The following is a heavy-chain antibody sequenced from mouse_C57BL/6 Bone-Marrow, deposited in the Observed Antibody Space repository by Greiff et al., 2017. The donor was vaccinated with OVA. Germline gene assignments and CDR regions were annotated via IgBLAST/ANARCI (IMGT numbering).Heavy chain of an antibody. D-gene: IGHD1-1*01. CDR3: TTLRYYGSSLFAY. CDR1: GFNIKDDY. CDR2: IDPENGDT. Sequence: EVQLQQSGAELVRPGASVKLSCTASGFNIKDDYMHWVKQRPEQGLEWIGWIDPENGDTEYASKFQGKATIPADTSSNTAYLQLSSLTSEDTAVYYCTTLRYYGSSLFAYWGQGTLVTVSA. J-gene: IGHJ3*01. V-gene: IGHV14-4*01.